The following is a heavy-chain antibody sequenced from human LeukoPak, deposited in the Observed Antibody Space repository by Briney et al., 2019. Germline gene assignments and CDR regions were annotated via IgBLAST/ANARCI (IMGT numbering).Heavy chain of an antibody. D-gene: IGHD1-26*01. CDR1: GDSVSSNSAA. Sequence: SQTLSLTPPISGDSVSSNSAARRWIRQSPSRGLEWLGWTYYRSKWYNEYAVSLKSPITINPDTSKNQFSLQLNSVTPEDTAVYYCARSVGSPTSGFDYWGQGTLVTVSS. CDR3: ARSVGSPTSGFDY. CDR2: TYYRSKWYN. J-gene: IGHJ4*02. V-gene: IGHV6-1*01.